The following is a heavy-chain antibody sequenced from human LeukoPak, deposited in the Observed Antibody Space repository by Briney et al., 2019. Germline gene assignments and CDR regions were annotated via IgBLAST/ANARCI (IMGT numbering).Heavy chain of an antibody. J-gene: IGHJ6*03. CDR3: ARGAYYYDSSGYYYKSWYYYYYMDV. CDR1: GYSISSGYY. CDR2: IYHSGRT. V-gene: IGHV4-38-2*02. Sequence: PSETLSLTCTVSGYSISSGYYWGWIRQPPGKGLEWIGSIYHSGRTFYNPSLKSRVTISVDTSKNQFSLKLSSVTAADTAVYYCARGAYYYDSSGYYYKSWYYYYYMDVWGKGTTVTISS. D-gene: IGHD3-22*01.